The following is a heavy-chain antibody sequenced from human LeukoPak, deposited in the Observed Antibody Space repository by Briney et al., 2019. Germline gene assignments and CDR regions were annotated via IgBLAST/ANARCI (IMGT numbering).Heavy chain of an antibody. CDR3: ARDPSNSSGYHAHFDS. J-gene: IGHJ4*02. CDR1: GGTFSSYA. V-gene: IGHV1-69*05. CDR2: IIPIFGTA. D-gene: IGHD3-22*01. Sequence: ASVKVSCKASGGTFSSYAISWVRQAPGQGLEWMGGIIPIFGTANYAQKFQGRVTMTTDTSTRTAYIELRSLRSDDTAMYYCARDPSNSSGYHAHFDSWGQGTLVTVSS.